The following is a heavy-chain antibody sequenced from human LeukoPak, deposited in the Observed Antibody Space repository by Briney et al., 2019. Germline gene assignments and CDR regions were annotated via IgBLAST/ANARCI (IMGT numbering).Heavy chain of an antibody. CDR3: ARFGVPDSSGTSFQH. Sequence: PGGSLRLSCAASGFTFNGYWMSWVRQAPGKGLEWVANLNQNGSEKYYVDSVRGRFTISRDNAKNSLYLQMNTLRAEDTAVYHCARFGVPDSSGTSFQHWGQGTLVTVSS. J-gene: IGHJ1*01. V-gene: IGHV3-7*01. CDR1: GFTFNGYW. CDR2: LNQNGSEK. D-gene: IGHD3-22*01.